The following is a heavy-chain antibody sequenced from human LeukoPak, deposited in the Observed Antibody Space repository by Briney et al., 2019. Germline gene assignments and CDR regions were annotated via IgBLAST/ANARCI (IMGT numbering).Heavy chain of an antibody. J-gene: IGHJ6*02. CDR3: ARPGVRYYYYGMDV. Sequence: ASVKVSCKASGYTFTSYAMNWVRQAPGQGLEWMGWINTNTGNPTYAQGFTGRFVFFLDTSVSTAYLQISSLKAEDTAVYYCARPGVRYYYYGMDVWGQGTTVTVSS. V-gene: IGHV7-4-1*02. D-gene: IGHD3-10*01. CDR1: GYTFTSYA. CDR2: INTNTGNP.